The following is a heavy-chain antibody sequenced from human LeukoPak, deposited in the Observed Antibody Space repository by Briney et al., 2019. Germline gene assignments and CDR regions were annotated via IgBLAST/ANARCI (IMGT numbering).Heavy chain of an antibody. CDR1: GGSISSSSYY. Sequence: SETLSLTCTVSGGSISSSSYYWSWIRQPPGKGLEWIGEINHSGSTNYNPSLKSRVTISVDTSKNQFSLKLSSVTAADTAVYYCARPPYSSGLGGNWFDPWGQGTLVTVSS. CDR2: INHSGST. CDR3: ARPPYSSGLGGNWFDP. D-gene: IGHD6-19*01. V-gene: IGHV4-39*07. J-gene: IGHJ5*02.